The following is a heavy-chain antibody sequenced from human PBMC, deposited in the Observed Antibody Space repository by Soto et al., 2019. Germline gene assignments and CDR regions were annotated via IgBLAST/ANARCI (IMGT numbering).Heavy chain of an antibody. J-gene: IGHJ5*02. Sequence: SETLSLTSAVYGGSFSGYYWSWIRQPPGKGLEWIGEINHSGSTNYNPSLKSRVTISVDTSKNQFSLKLSSVTAADTAVYYCARVVVPAAMGGCFDPWGQGTLVTVSS. D-gene: IGHD2-2*01. CDR3: ARVVVPAAMGGCFDP. V-gene: IGHV4-34*01. CDR1: GGSFSGYY. CDR2: INHSGST.